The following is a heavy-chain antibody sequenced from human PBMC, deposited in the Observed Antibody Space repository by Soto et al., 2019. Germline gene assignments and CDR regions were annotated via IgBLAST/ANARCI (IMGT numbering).Heavy chain of an antibody. CDR2: INAGNGNT. Sequence: GASVKVSCKASGYTFTSYAMHWVRQAPGQRLEWMGWINAGNGNTKYSQKFQGRVTITRDTSASTAYMELSSLRSEDTAVYYCARDAEYYYGSSGQIDYWGQGTLVTVSS. D-gene: IGHD3-22*01. J-gene: IGHJ4*02. V-gene: IGHV1-3*01. CDR1: GYTFTSYA. CDR3: ARDAEYYYGSSGQIDY.